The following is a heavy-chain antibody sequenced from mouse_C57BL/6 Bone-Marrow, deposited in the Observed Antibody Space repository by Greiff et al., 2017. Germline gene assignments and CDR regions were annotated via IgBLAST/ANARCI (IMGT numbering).Heavy chain of an antibody. CDR3: ARRNRGYYFDY. J-gene: IGHJ2*01. Sequence: VKLVESGGDLVKPGGSLKLSCAASGFTFSSYGMSWVRQTPDKRLEWVATISSGGSYTYYPDSVKGRFTISRDNAKNTLYLQMSSLKSEDTAMYYCARRNRGYYFDYWGQGTTLTVSS. CDR2: ISSGGSYT. CDR1: GFTFSSYG. V-gene: IGHV5-6*02.